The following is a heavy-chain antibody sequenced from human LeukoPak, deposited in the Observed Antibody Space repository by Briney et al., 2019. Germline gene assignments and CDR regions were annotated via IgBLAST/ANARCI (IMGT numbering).Heavy chain of an antibody. J-gene: IGHJ6*02. Sequence: GGSLRLSCAASGFTFSSYGMHWVRQAPGKGLEWVAVIWYDGSNKYYADSVKGRFTISRDNSKNTLYLQMNSLRAEDTAVYYCARETPYYYDSSGYYYESLYYGMDVWGQGTTVTVSS. CDR3: ARETPYYYDSSGYYYESLYYGMDV. CDR2: IWYDGSNK. D-gene: IGHD3-22*01. V-gene: IGHV3-33*01. CDR1: GFTFSSYG.